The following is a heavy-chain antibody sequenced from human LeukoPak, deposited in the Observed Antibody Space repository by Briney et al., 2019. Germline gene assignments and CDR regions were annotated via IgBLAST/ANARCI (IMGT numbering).Heavy chain of an antibody. CDR3: AKDRGRTWVQVAN. V-gene: IGHV3-23*01. J-gene: IGHJ4*02. Sequence: PGGSLRLSCAVSGLTFSDSRMIWVRQAPEKRLEWVAVTAGADDVIQYADSVKGRFTISRDNSKNTLYLQMNSLRVEDTAVYYCAKDRGRTWVQVANWGQGTLVTVSS. CDR2: TAGADDVI. D-gene: IGHD2-15*01. CDR1: GLTFSDSR.